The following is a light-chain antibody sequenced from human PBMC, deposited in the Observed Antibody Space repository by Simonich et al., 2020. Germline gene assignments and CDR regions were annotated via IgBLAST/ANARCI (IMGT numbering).Light chain of an antibody. V-gene: IGKV2D-29*02. J-gene: IGKJ4*01. CDR2: EVS. Sequence: DIVMTQSPDSLAVSLGERATINCKSRQSVLYSSNNKNYLALYLQKPGQSPQLLIYEVSNRVSGGPDRFSGSGSGTEFTLKISRVEAEDVGVYYCMQSIQLPLTFGGGTKVEIK. CDR1: QSVLYSSNNKNY. CDR3: MQSIQLPLT.